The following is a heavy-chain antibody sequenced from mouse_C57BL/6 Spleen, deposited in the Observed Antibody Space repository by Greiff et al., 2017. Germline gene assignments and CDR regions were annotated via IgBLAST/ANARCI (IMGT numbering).Heavy chain of an antibody. CDR3: ARSRQLRLYYFDY. CDR1: GYTFTSYW. Sequence: VQLQQPGAELVKPGASVKLSCKASGYTFTSYWMHWVKQRPGQGLEWIGMIHPNSGSTNYNEKFKSKATLTVDKSSSTAYMQLSSLTSEDSAVYYCARSRQLRLYYFDYWGQGTTLTVSS. V-gene: IGHV1-64*01. D-gene: IGHD3-2*02. J-gene: IGHJ2*01. CDR2: IHPNSGST.